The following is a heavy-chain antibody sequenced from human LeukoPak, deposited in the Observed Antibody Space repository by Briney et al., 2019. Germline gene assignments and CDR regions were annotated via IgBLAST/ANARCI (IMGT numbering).Heavy chain of an antibody. CDR1: GFTFSSYE. V-gene: IGHV3-48*03. CDR2: ISSSGSTI. D-gene: IGHD3-3*01. CDR3: ARALYYDFWSGPIDY. Sequence: GGSLRLSCAASGFTFSSYEMNWVRQAPGKGLEWVSYISSSGSTIYYADSVKGRFTISRDNAKNSLYLQMNGLRAEDTAVYYCARALYYDFWSGPIDYWGQGTLVTVSS. J-gene: IGHJ4*02.